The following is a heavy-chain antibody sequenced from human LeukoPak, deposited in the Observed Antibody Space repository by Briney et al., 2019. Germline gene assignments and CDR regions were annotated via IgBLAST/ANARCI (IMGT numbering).Heavy chain of an antibody. Sequence: PSETLSLTCTVSGGSLSTYYWSWIRQPPGKGLEWIGYLFHSGTPRYNPSLKSRVTISADTSKNQFFLTLNSTTAADTAVYYCARRRGWKQQLVYFDYWGQGTLATVSS. J-gene: IGHJ4*02. V-gene: IGHV4-59*08. CDR1: GGSLSTYY. CDR3: ARRRGWKQQLVYFDY. CDR2: LFHSGTP. D-gene: IGHD6-13*01.